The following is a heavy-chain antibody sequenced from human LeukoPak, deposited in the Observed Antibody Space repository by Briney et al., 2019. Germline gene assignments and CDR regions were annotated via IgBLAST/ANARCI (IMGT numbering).Heavy chain of an antibody. Sequence: GGSLRLSCAASGFTVSSNYMSWVRQAPGKGLEWVSVIYSGGSTYYSDSVKGRVTISTDNSKNTLYLQMNSLRAEDTAVYYCARSSAPLQVGDFDYWGQGTLVTVSS. CDR3: ARSSAPLQVGDFDY. CDR1: GFTVSSNY. J-gene: IGHJ4*02. V-gene: IGHV3-66*01. CDR2: IYSGGST. D-gene: IGHD1-26*01.